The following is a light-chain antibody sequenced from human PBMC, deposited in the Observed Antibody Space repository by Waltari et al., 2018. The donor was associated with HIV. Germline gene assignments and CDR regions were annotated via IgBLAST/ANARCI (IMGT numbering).Light chain of an antibody. Sequence: IQLTQSPSSVSASLGGAVTITCRASHAISDWVAWYQQQPNKAPKLLIYGSSKLHTGVPSRFSGWGSVTIFTLTIRSLQPEDFATYFCQQSNNFPFTFGPGTQVDVK. CDR2: GSS. J-gene: IGKJ3*01. V-gene: IGKV1-12*01. CDR1: HAISDW. CDR3: QQSNNFPFT.